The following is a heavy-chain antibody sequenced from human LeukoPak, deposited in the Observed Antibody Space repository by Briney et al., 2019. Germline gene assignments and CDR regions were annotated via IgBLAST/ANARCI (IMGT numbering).Heavy chain of an antibody. Sequence: PGGSLRLSCATSGFTFSNYDMNWVRQAPGKGLEWVALISYDGSHKYYADSVKGRFTISRDNPKNTVYLQMNSLRADDTAVYYCAKDSNPISAGAPFDIWGQGTLVTVSS. V-gene: IGHV3-30-3*01. CDR2: ISYDGSHK. D-gene: IGHD6-13*01. J-gene: IGHJ3*02. CDR3: AKDSNPISAGAPFDI. CDR1: GFTFSNYD.